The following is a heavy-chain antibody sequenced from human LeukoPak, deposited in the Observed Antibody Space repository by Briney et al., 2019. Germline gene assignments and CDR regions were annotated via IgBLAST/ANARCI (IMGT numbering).Heavy chain of an antibody. Sequence: GGSLRLSCAASGFTVSSSYMSWVRQAPGKGLEWVSVIYSGGSTYYADSVKGRFTISRDNSKNTLYLQMNSLRAEDTAVYYCARDRYCSSTSCYLFGYYYYGMDVWGKGTTVTVSS. CDR1: GFTVSSSY. J-gene: IGHJ6*04. CDR2: IYSGGST. CDR3: ARDRYCSSTSCYLFGYYYYGMDV. V-gene: IGHV3-53*01. D-gene: IGHD2-2*01.